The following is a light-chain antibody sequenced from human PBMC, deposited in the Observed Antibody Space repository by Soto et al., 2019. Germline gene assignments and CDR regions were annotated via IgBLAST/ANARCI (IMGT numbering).Light chain of an antibody. V-gene: IGKV3-20*01. CDR1: QSVRDSR. J-gene: IGKJ2*01. Sequence: EIVLTQSPGTLSLSPGERATLSCRASQSVRDSRLAWYQQKPGQGPRLLIYNAFSRVTGIPDRFSGSGSGTDFTRTISRLEPEDFAVYYCQQYGVSPMYTFGQGTKLEVK. CDR3: QQYGVSPMYT. CDR2: NAF.